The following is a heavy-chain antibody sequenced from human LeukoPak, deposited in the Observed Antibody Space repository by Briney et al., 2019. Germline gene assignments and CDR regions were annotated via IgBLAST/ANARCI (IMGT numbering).Heavy chain of an antibody. D-gene: IGHD3-22*01. V-gene: IGHV1-46*01. J-gene: IGHJ4*02. CDR2: IDPSGGST. Sequence: ASVKVSCKASGYIFTSYYMHWVRQAPGQGLEWMGIIDPSGGSTSYAQKFQGGVTMTRDTSTSTVYMELSSLRSEDTAVYYCARSPYYYDSSGYLLFDYWGQGTLVTVSS. CDR3: ARSPYYYDSSGYLLFDY. CDR1: GYIFTSYY.